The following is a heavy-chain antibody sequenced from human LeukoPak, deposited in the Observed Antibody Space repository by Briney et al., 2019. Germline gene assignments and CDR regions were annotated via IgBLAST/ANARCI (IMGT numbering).Heavy chain of an antibody. CDR3: ASQAISSYDPPPLLL. CDR1: GGSISSSTYY. V-gene: IGHV4-39*01. CDR2: LYYSGST. D-gene: IGHD5-12*01. Sequence: PSETLSLTCTVSGGSISSSTYYWRWLRQPPGTGLEWVGNLYYSGSTYYNPSLKSRVTISVDTSKNQFSLKLSSGSAADGAFYYCASQAISSYDPPPLLLWRQGPLVPVSS. J-gene: IGHJ1*01.